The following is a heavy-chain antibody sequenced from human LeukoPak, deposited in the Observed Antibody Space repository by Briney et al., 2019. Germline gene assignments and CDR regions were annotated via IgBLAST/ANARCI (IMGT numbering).Heavy chain of an antibody. Sequence: GGSLRLSCAASGFTFSSYAMSWVRQAPGEGLEWVSAISGSGGSTYYADSVKGRFTISRDNSKNTLYLQMNTLTAEDTAVYYCAKDPIVVVPAAIDAFDIRGQGTMVTVSS. J-gene: IGHJ3*02. CDR1: GFTFSSYA. V-gene: IGHV3-23*01. D-gene: IGHD2-2*01. CDR2: ISGSGGST. CDR3: AKDPIVVVPAAIDAFDI.